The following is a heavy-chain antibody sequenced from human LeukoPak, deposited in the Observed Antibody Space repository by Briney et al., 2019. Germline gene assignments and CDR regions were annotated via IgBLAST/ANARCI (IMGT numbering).Heavy chain of an antibody. Sequence: VKVPCKASGGTFSSYAISWVRQAPGQGLEWMGGSIPIFGTANYAQKFQGRVTITTDESTRTAYMELSSLRSEDTAVYYCARGAAAGRTDNWFDPWGQGTLVTVSS. J-gene: IGHJ5*02. D-gene: IGHD6-13*01. CDR3: ARGAAAGRTDNWFDP. V-gene: IGHV1-69*05. CDR1: GGTFSSYA. CDR2: SIPIFGTA.